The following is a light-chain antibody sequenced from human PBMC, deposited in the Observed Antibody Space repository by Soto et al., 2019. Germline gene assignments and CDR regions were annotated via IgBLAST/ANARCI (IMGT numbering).Light chain of an antibody. CDR2: TAS. CDR3: IQDYNYPLT. J-gene: IGKJ4*01. Sequence: AIQMTQSPSSLSASVGDRVTITCRASQGIRSELGWYQQKPGKAPNLLIYTASTLQSGVPSRFSGSGSGTDFTLTISSLQPEDFATYYCIQDYNYPLTFGGVTRVEIK. CDR1: QGIRSE. V-gene: IGKV1-6*01.